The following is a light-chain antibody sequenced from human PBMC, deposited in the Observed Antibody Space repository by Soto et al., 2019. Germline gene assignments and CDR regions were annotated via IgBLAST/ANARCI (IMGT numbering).Light chain of an antibody. J-gene: IGKJ3*01. Sequence: DIVMTQSPDSLAVSLGERATINCKSSQSVLYSSNNKNYLAWYQQKPGQPPKLLIYWASTRESGVPDRFSGSGSGTDFTLTISSLQAEDVAVYSCQQYYSTPSAFGPGTKVDIK. CDR2: WAS. CDR3: QQYYSTPSA. V-gene: IGKV4-1*01. CDR1: QSVLYSSNNKNY.